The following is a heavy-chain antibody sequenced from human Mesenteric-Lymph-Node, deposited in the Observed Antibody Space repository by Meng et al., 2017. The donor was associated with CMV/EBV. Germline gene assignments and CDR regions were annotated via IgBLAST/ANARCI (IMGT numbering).Heavy chain of an antibody. CDR1: GFSFGDYY. CDR2: ISSSGSFI. J-gene: IGHJ5*02. V-gene: IGHV3-11*01. Sequence: GESLKISCAASGFSFGDYYMSRIRQAPEKGLEWIAYISSSGSFIYYADSVKGRFTISRDNTKNSLSLEMNSLRAEDTAVYYCAREVSGTGYGSSWYNWFDPWGQGTPVTVSS. CDR3: AREVSGTGYGSSWYNWFDP. D-gene: IGHD6-13*01.